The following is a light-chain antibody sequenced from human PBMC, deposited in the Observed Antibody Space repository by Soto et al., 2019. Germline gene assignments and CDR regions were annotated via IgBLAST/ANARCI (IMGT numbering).Light chain of an antibody. J-gene: IGKJ2*01. CDR2: EVS. V-gene: IGKV1-33*01. CDR1: RDFSNY. Sequence: DIKMPQSPPFLSASVEGGVTISYHTNRDFSNYLNWIQQNRGKAPQLLILEVSNLQSGVPARFSGGGSGTDFTLTISSLEPEDVAAYYCQQYDSIPLTFGQGTKLEIK. CDR3: QQYDSIPLT.